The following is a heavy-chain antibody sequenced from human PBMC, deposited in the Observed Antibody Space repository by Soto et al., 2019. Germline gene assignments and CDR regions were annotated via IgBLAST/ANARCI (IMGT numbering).Heavy chain of an antibody. V-gene: IGHV4-4*02. J-gene: IGHJ4*02. CDR3: ARDGSGHPYYSDN. CDR2: IYHSGTT. Sequence: QVQLQESGPGLVKPSGTLSLTCAVSGASISSNNWWSWVRQPPGKGLEWIGEIYHSGTTNYNPSLKSRVTMSVDKSKNQLSLNVRSVTAADTAIYYCARDGSGHPYYSDNWGQGTLVTVSS. CDR1: GASISSNNW. D-gene: IGHD3-3*01.